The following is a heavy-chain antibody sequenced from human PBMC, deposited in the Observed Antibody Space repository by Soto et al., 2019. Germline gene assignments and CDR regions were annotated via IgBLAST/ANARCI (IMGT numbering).Heavy chain of an antibody. J-gene: IGHJ3*02. Sequence: QLQLQESGPGLVKPSETLSLTCTVSGGSISSSSYYWGWIRQPPGKGLERIGSIYYSGSTYYNPSLKCRVTISVDTSKNQFSLKLSSVTAADTAVYYCARHLPAAGRDAFDIWGQGTMVTVSS. V-gene: IGHV4-39*01. CDR1: GGSISSSSYY. D-gene: IGHD2-2*01. CDR3: ARHLPAAGRDAFDI. CDR2: IYYSGST.